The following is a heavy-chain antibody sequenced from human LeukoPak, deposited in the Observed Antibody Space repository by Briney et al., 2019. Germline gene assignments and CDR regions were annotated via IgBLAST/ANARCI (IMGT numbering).Heavy chain of an antibody. Sequence: SQTLSLTCTVSGGSISSGGYYWSWIRQHPGKGLEWIGYIFYSGSTYYNPSLKSRVTISMDTSKNQFSLKLSSVNAADTAVYYCARGVNYGSGSSPRFDYWGQGTLVTVSS. V-gene: IGHV4-31*03. CDR3: ARGVNYGSGSSPRFDY. CDR2: IFYSGST. D-gene: IGHD3-10*01. CDR1: GGSISSGGYY. J-gene: IGHJ4*02.